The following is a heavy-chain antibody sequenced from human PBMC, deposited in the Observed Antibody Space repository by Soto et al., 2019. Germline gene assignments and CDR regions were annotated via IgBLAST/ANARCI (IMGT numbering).Heavy chain of an antibody. CDR3: ARPQLYQPLIRNAYYYYGMDV. V-gene: IGHV1-69*01. CDR2: IIPIFGTA. CDR1: GGTFSSYA. Sequence: QVQLVQSGAEVKKPGSSVKVSCKASGGTFSSYAISWVRQAPGQGLEWMGGIIPIFGTANYAQKFQGRVTITADESTSTAYMELSSLRSEDTPVYYCARPQLYQPLIRNAYYYYGMDVWGQGTTVTVSS. J-gene: IGHJ6*02. D-gene: IGHD2-2*01.